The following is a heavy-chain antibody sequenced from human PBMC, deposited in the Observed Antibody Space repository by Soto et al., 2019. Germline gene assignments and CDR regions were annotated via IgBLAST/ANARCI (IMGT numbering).Heavy chain of an antibody. CDR1: GFTFSSYA. V-gene: IGHV3-23*01. CDR3: APSGPVRGVH. Sequence: EVQLLESGGGLVQPGGSLRLSCAASGFTFSSYAMSWVRQAPGKGLEWVSAISGSGGSTYYADSVKGRFTISRDNSENSLYLQMNSLRAEDTGVYYCAPSGPVRGVHWGQGTLVTVSS. D-gene: IGHD3-10*01. CDR2: ISGSGGST. J-gene: IGHJ4*02.